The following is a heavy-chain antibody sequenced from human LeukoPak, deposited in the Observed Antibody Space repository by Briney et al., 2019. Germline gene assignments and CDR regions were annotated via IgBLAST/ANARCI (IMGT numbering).Heavy chain of an antibody. D-gene: IGHD6-6*01. J-gene: IGHJ4*02. CDR2: IYYSGST. V-gene: IGHV4-59*01. CDR1: GGSISSYY. Sequence: SETLSLTCTASGGSISSYYRSWVRQPPGQGLEWIGYIYYSGSTNYNHCRKSRVAISVDTSKNQFSLKLSSVTAADTAVYYCARGKGIAARLFDYWGQGTLVTVSS. CDR3: ARGKGIAARLFDY.